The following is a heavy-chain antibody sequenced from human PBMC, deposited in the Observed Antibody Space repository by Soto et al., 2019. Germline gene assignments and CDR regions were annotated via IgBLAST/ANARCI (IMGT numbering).Heavy chain of an antibody. D-gene: IGHD3-22*01. J-gene: IGHJ3*02. CDR1: GGSISSYY. Sequence: PXETLYVTCNVSGGSISSYYWSWIRQPPGKGLEWIGYIYYSGSTNYNPSLKSRVTISVDTSKNQFSLKLSSVTAADTAVYYCARDASSGYFFDAFDIWGQGTMVTVS. CDR3: ARDASSGYFFDAFDI. V-gene: IGHV4-59*01. CDR2: IYYSGST.